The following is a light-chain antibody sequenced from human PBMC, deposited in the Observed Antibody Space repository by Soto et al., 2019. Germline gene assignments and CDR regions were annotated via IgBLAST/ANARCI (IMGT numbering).Light chain of an antibody. CDR2: KAS. V-gene: IGKV1-5*03. Sequence: DIQMTQSPSTLSGSGGDRFTITCRASQTISSWLAWYQQKPGKAPKLLIYKASTLKSGVPSRFSGSGSGTEFTLTISSLQPDDFATYYCQHYNSYSEAFGQGTKVDIK. J-gene: IGKJ1*01. CDR1: QTISSW. CDR3: QHYNSYSEA.